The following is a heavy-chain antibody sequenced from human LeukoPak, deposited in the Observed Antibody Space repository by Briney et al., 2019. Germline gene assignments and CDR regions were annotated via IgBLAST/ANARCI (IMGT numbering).Heavy chain of an antibody. D-gene: IGHD5-18*01. CDR2: ISSSGSTI. J-gene: IGHJ4*02. Sequence: GGSLRLSCAASGFTFSDYYMSWIRQAPGKGLEWVSCISSSGSTIYYADSVKGRFTISRDNAKNSLYLQMNSLRAEDTAVYYCATALGYSYGWGVFDYWGQGTLVTVSS. CDR1: GFTFSDYY. V-gene: IGHV3-11*04. CDR3: ATALGYSYGWGVFDY.